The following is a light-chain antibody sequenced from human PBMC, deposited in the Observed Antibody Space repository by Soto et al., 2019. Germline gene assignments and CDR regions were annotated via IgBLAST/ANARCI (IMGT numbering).Light chain of an antibody. CDR2: DIS. Sequence: TVMTHSPATLSVSPWYRATLSFRASQSVSSNLAWYQQKPGQPPRLLIYDISTRATGIPTRFSGSGSGTEFTLTISSLQSEDFATYYCQQSYGTPITFGQGTRLEIK. CDR1: QSVSSN. V-gene: IGKV3D-15*01. J-gene: IGKJ5*01. CDR3: QQSYGTPIT.